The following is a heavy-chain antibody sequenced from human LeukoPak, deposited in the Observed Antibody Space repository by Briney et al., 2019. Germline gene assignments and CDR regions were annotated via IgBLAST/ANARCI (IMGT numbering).Heavy chain of an antibody. Sequence: SETLSLTCTVSGDSISSSNCYWGWIRQPPGKGLEWIGSIYYSGSTCYNPSLKSRVTISVDTSKNQFSLKLSSVTAADTAVYYCARVEVGADDFDYFQHWGQGTLVTVSS. D-gene: IGHD1-26*01. V-gene: IGHV4-39*07. CDR2: IYYSGST. J-gene: IGHJ1*01. CDR3: ARVEVGADDFDYFQH. CDR1: GDSISSSNCY.